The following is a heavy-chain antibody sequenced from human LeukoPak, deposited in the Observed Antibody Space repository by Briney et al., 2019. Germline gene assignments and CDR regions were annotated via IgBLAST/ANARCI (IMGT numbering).Heavy chain of an antibody. CDR1: GGFFSGYY. CDR3: ARRSLFARRLDY. CDR2: INHSGST. D-gene: IGHD1-1*01. V-gene: IGHV4-34*01. Sequence: SETLSLTFAVYGGFFSGYYWSWIRQPPGKELEWIGEINHSGSTNYNPSLKSRVTISVDTSKNQFSLKLSSVTAADTAVYYCARRSLFARRLDYWGQGTLVTVSS. J-gene: IGHJ4*02.